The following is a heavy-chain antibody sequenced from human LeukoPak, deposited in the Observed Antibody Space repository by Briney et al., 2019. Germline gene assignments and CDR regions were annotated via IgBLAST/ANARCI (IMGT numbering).Heavy chain of an antibody. J-gene: IGHJ4*02. Sequence: GGSLRLSCAASGFTFNGYSMNWVRQAPGKGLEWVSSISGSSSYKYYADSVKGRFTISRDNAKNSLYLQMNTLRAEDTAVYYCARGYSSGWFPFDYWGQGTLVTVSS. D-gene: IGHD6-19*01. CDR3: ARGYSSGWFPFDY. CDR1: GFTFNGYS. CDR2: ISGSSSYK. V-gene: IGHV3-21*01.